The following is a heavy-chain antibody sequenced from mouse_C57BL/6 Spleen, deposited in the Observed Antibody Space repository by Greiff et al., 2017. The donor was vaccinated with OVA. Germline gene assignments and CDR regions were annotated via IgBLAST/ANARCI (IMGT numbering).Heavy chain of an antibody. D-gene: IGHD2-1*01. CDR1: GYTFTDYY. J-gene: IGHJ4*01. CDR3: ARGGYGNFWMDY. CDR2: IYPGSGNT. V-gene: IGHV1-76*01. Sequence: QVQLQQSGAELVRPGASVKLSCKASGYTFTDYYINWVKQRPGQGLEWIARIYPGSGNTYYNEKFNGKATLTAEKSSSTAYMQLSSLTSEDSAVYFCARGGYGNFWMDYWGQGTSVTVSA.